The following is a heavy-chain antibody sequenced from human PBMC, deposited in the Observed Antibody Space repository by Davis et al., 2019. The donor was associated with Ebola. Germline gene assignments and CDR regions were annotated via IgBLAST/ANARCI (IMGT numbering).Heavy chain of an antibody. V-gene: IGHV3-15*01. D-gene: IGHD5-12*01. J-gene: IGHJ6*03. CDR2: IKSKTDGGTT. Sequence: PGGSLRLSCAGSGFTFNSAWMSWVRQAPGKGLKWVGRIKSKTDGGTTDYAAPVKGRFTISRDDSKTTLSLQMNSLKTEDTAVYYCTTGAGAYDYYFYYMDVWGIGTTVTVSS. CDR3: TTGAGAYDYYFYYMDV. CDR1: GFTFNSAW.